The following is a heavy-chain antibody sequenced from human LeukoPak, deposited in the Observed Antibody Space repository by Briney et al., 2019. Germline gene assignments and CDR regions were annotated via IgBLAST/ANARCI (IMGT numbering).Heavy chain of an antibody. Sequence: ASVKVSCKASGYTFTGYYMHWVRQAPGQGLEWMGWINPNSGGTNYAQKFQGRVTMTRDTSISTAYMELSRLRSDDTAVYYCARDRAVRGAFDYWGQGTLVTVSS. V-gene: IGHV1-2*02. D-gene: IGHD3-10*01. CDR3: ARDRAVRGAFDY. CDR2: INPNSGGT. J-gene: IGHJ4*02. CDR1: GYTFTGYY.